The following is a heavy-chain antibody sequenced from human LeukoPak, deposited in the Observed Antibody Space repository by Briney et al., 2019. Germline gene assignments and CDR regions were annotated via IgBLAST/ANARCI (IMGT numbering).Heavy chain of an antibody. Sequence: ASVKVSCKASGYTFTSYYMHWVRQAPGQGLEWMGWINPKSGGTNYAQKFQGRVTMTRDTSISTAYMDMRSLRSDDTSVYYCARNLWFGESSDAFDMWGQGTMVTVSS. D-gene: IGHD3-10*01. J-gene: IGHJ3*02. CDR1: GYTFTSYY. CDR2: INPKSGGT. V-gene: IGHV1-2*02. CDR3: ARNLWFGESSDAFDM.